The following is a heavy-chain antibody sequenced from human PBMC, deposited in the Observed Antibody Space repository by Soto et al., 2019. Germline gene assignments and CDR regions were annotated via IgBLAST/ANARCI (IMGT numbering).Heavy chain of an antibody. J-gene: IGHJ4*02. CDR3: ARDKITCLFDY. D-gene: IGHD3-10*01. CDR1: GGSFSGYY. CDR2: INHSGST. Sequence: QVQLQQWGAGLLKPSETLSLTCAVYGGSFSGYYWTWIRQPPGTGLEWIGEINHSGSTNYNPSLKXXVPISVDTSKNPFSLKLTSVTAADTAVYYCARDKITCLFDYWGQGTLVTVSS. V-gene: IGHV4-34*01.